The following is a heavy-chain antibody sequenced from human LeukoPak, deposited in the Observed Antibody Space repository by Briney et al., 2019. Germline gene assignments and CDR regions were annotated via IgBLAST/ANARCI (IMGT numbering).Heavy chain of an antibody. CDR3: ARERSGYETLGYYYYYMDV. CDR1: GFTVSSNY. Sequence: GGSLRLSCAASGFTVSSNYMSWVRQAPGKGLEWVSVIYSGGSTYYADSVKGRFTISRDNSKNTLYLQMNSLRAEDTAVYYCARERSGYETLGYYYYYMDVWGKGTTVTISS. V-gene: IGHV3-66*01. CDR2: IYSGGST. D-gene: IGHD3-3*01. J-gene: IGHJ6*03.